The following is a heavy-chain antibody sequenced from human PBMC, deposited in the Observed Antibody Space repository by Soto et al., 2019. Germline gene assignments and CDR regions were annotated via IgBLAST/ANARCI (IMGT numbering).Heavy chain of an antibody. Sequence: ASVKVSCKASGYTFTGYYMHWVRQAPGQGLEWMGWINPNSGGTNYAQKFQGWVTMTRDTSISTAYMELSRLRSDDTAVYYCARLDLADFYGMDVWGQGTTVTV. CDR1: GYTFTGYY. CDR2: INPNSGGT. J-gene: IGHJ6*02. V-gene: IGHV1-2*04. D-gene: IGHD3-3*01. CDR3: ARLDLADFYGMDV.